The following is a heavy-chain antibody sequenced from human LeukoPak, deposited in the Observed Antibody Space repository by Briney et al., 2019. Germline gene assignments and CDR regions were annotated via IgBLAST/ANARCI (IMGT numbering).Heavy chain of an antibody. V-gene: IGHV4-38-2*01. CDR2: IYHSGST. J-gene: IGHJ6*03. Sequence: SETLSLTCAISGYSISSGYYWGWIRQPPGKGLEWIGSIYHSGSTYYNPSLKSRVTISVDTSKNQFSLKLSSVTAADTAVYYCARGRTASGYYYYYMDVWGKGTTVTVS. D-gene: IGHD5-18*01. CDR1: GYSISSGYY. CDR3: ARGRTASGYYYYYMDV.